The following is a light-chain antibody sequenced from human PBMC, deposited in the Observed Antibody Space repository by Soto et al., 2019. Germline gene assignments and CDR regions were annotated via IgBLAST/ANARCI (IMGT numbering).Light chain of an antibody. V-gene: IGKV3-11*01. CDR1: QSVSSY. CDR2: GAS. J-gene: IGKJ1*01. Sequence: EIVLTQSPATLSLSPGERATLSCRASQSVSSYLAWYQQKRGQAPRLLIHGASNRATGIPARFSGSGSGTDFTLTITRLEPEDFAVYYCQRFGTSPPWTFGQGTKVDIK. CDR3: QRFGTSPPWT.